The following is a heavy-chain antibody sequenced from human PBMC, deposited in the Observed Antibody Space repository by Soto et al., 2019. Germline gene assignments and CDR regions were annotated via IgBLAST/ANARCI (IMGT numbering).Heavy chain of an antibody. CDR1: GFTFSTYG. CDR2: LWSDGSNK. J-gene: IGHJ5*02. V-gene: IGHV3-33*08. D-gene: IGHD3-22*01. Sequence: GGSLRLSCAASGFTFSTYGMHWVRQAPGKGLQRGADLWSDGSNKYCADSVKGRFTISKDNSKNTLYLQMNSLRAEDTAVYYCVRGGARYYFDRSGQESWGQGVLVTVSS. CDR3: VRGGARYYFDRSGQES.